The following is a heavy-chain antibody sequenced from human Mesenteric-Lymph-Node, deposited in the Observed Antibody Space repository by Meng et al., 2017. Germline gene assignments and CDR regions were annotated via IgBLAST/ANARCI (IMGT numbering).Heavy chain of an antibody. CDR3: ATGGPSNNWYMSYFHH. CDR2: SDPEDGQT. Sequence: ASVKVSCKVSGTPLTKLSMHWVRQSPGKGLEWVGGSDPEDGQTIYAQKFQGRVTLTEDTSTDTAYMELSSLESEDTAVYYCATGGPSNNWYMSYFHHWAQGTLVTVSS. J-gene: IGHJ1*01. D-gene: IGHD1-1*01. CDR1: GTPLTKLS. V-gene: IGHV1-24*01.